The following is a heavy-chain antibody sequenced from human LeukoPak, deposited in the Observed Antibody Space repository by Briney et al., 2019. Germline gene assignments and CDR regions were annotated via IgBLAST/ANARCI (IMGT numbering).Heavy chain of an antibody. J-gene: IGHJ6*04. V-gene: IGHV3-23*01. CDR1: GFTFSNYA. CDR2: ISGIGGST. CDR3: TKAARIAGPSYYYYGMDV. Sequence: GGSLRLSCAASGFTFSNYAMGWVRQAPGKGLEWLSAISGIGGSTYYADSVTGRFTISRDNSNNTLDLQMNSLRADDTAVYYCTKAARIAGPSYYYYGMDVWGKGTTVTVST. D-gene: IGHD6-13*01.